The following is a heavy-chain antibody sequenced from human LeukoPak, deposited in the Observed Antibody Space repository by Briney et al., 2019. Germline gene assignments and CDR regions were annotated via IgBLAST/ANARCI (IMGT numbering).Heavy chain of an antibody. V-gene: IGHV4-34*01. CDR2: INYSGST. Sequence: SETLSLTCAVYGGSFSGYYWSWIRQPPGKGLEWIGSINYSGSTYYNPSLKSRVTISVDTSKNQFSLKLSSVTAADTAVYYCARRRFVRGPDVVNPFDYWGQGTLVTVSS. D-gene: IGHD2-8*01. CDR3: ARRRFVRGPDVVNPFDY. CDR1: GGSFSGYY. J-gene: IGHJ4*02.